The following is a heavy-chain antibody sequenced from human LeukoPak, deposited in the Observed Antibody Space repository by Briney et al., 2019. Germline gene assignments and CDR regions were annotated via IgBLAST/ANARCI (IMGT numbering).Heavy chain of an antibody. J-gene: IGHJ4*02. V-gene: IGHV3-74*01. CDR2: INSDGSTT. CDR3: AKNSDNGVTGYPSD. Sequence: GGSLRLSCAASGFTFSSYWMHWVRQAPGQGLVWVSRINSDGSTTNYADSVKGRFTISRDNAKNTLYLQMNSLRAEDTAVYYCAKNSDNGVTGYPSDWGQGTLVTVSS. D-gene: IGHD3-9*01. CDR1: GFTFSSYW.